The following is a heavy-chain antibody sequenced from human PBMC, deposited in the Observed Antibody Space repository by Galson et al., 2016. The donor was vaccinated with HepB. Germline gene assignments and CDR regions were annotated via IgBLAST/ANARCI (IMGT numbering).Heavy chain of an antibody. CDR3: AKERLVRRIFDH. CDR1: GFVFSNFG. CDR2: ISTRRTT. V-gene: IGHV3-23*01. Sequence: SLRLSCAASGFVFSNFGLSWVRQAPGKGLEWVASISTRRTTYYSDSVQGRFTVSRDNSNNTLYLQMNGLRAEDTAAYYCAKERLVRRIFDHWGQGTL. D-gene: IGHD1-1*01. J-gene: IGHJ4*02.